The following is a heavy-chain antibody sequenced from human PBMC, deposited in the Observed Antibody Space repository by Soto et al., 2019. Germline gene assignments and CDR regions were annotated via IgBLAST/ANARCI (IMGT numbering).Heavy chain of an antibody. CDR3: ARCQIAARVPYYNDY. Sequence: GGSLRLSCSASGFTFSSYGMSWVRQAPGKGLEWVSGISDSAGGTHYADSVKGRFTISRDNSKNTLYLQMNSLRAEDTAVYYCARCQIAARVPYYNDYWGQGALVTVSS. CDR1: GFTFSSYG. D-gene: IGHD6-13*01. V-gene: IGHV3-23*01. J-gene: IGHJ4*02. CDR2: ISDSAGGT.